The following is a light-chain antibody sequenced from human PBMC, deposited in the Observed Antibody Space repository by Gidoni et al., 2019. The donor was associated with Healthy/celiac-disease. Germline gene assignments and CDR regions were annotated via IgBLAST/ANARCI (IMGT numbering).Light chain of an antibody. V-gene: IGKV3-20*01. CDR2: GAS. J-gene: IGKJ2*01. CDR3: QQYGSSPYT. Sequence: EIVLTQSPGTLSLSPGERATLSCRASQSVSSSYLAGYQQKPGQAPRHLSYGASSRATGSPDRFSGSGSWTDVTLTISRLEPEDFAVYYCQQYGSSPYTFGQGTKLEIK. CDR1: QSVSSSY.